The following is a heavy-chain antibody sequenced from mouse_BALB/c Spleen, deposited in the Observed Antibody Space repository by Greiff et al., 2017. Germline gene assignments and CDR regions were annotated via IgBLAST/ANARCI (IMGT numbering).Heavy chain of an antibody. Sequence: EVQLVESGGGLVKPGGALKLSCAASGFTFSSYAMSWVRQTPEKRLEWVASISSGGSTYYPDSVKGRFTISRDNARNILYLQMSSLRSEDTAMYYCARKGGGNPFDYWGQGTTLTVSS. CDR1: GFTFSSYA. CDR2: ISSGGST. V-gene: IGHV5-6-5*01. D-gene: IGHD2-1*01. J-gene: IGHJ2*01. CDR3: ARKGGGNPFDY.